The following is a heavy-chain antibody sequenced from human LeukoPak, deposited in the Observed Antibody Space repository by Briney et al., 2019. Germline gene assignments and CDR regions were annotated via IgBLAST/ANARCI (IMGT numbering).Heavy chain of an antibody. D-gene: IGHD4-17*01. CDR2: TSYNSGSV. Sequence: PGGSLRLSCAASGFTFDDYAMHWVRQAPGKGPEWVSGTSYNSGSVGYADSVKGRFTISRDNAKNSLYLQMNSLRTEDTALYYCAKDSDYADSTGLFDYWGQGALVTVSS. J-gene: IGHJ4*02. CDR3: AKDSDYADSTGLFDY. V-gene: IGHV3-9*01. CDR1: GFTFDDYA.